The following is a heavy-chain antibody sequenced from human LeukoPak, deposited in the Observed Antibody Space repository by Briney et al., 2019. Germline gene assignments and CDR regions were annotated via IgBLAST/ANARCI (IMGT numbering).Heavy chain of an antibody. D-gene: IGHD5-24*01. CDR2: INHSGST. CDR1: GGSFSGYY. Sequence: PSETLSLTCAVYGGSFSGYYWSWIRQPPGKGLEWIGEINHSGSTNYNPSLKSRVTISVDTSKNQFSLKLSSVTAADTAVYYCARTPLRWLQLGYFDYWGQGTLVTVSS. V-gene: IGHV4-34*01. CDR3: ARTPLRWLQLGYFDY. J-gene: IGHJ4*02.